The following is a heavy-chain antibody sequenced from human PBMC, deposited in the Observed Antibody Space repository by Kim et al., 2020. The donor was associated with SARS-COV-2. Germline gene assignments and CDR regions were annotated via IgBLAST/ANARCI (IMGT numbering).Heavy chain of an antibody. D-gene: IGHD3-22*01. Sequence: VKGRFTISRDNSKTTLFLQMHSLRAEDTAVYYCARGLYDDTTSYQYALDDWGQGTLVTVSS. CDR3: ARGLYDDTTSYQYALDD. V-gene: IGHV3-53*01. J-gene: IGHJ4*02.